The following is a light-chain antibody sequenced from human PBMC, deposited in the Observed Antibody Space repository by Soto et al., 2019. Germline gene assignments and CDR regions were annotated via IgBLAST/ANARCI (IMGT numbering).Light chain of an antibody. Sequence: QSVLTQPPSASGTPGQRVTISCSGSSSNIGSNTVNWYQQLPGTAPKLLIYSNNQRPSGVPDRFSGSKSSTSASLAISGLQSEDEADYYCAAWDDSLNAVVFGGGTKVTVL. V-gene: IGLV1-44*01. J-gene: IGLJ2*01. CDR1: SSNIGSNT. CDR2: SNN. CDR3: AAWDDSLNAVV.